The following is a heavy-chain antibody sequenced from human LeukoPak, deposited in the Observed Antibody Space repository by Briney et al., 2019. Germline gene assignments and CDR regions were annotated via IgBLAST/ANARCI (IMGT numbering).Heavy chain of an antibody. CDR1: GFTFSSYA. V-gene: IGHV3-23*01. Sequence: GGSLRLSCAASGFTFSSYAMSWVRQAPGKGLEWVSAISGSGGSTYYADSVKGRFTISRDNSKNTLYLQMNSLRAEDTAVYYCASSPLGGSSHYYYYYYMDVWGKGTTVTVSS. D-gene: IGHD6-6*01. CDR3: ASSPLGGSSHYYYYYYMDV. CDR2: ISGSGGST. J-gene: IGHJ6*03.